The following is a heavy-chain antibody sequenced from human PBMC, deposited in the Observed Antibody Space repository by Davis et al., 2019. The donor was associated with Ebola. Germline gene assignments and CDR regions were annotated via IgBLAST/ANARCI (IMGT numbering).Heavy chain of an antibody. V-gene: IGHV1-8*01. CDR1: GYTFTSYD. Sequence: AASVKVSCKASGYTFTSYDINWVRQATGQGLEWMGWMNPNSGNTGYAQKFQGRVTMTTDTSTSTAYMELRSLRSDDTAVYYCARDMVGFGELLLAYGMDVWGKGTTVTVSS. CDR2: MNPNSGNT. J-gene: IGHJ6*04. CDR3: ARDMVGFGELLLAYGMDV. D-gene: IGHD3-10*01.